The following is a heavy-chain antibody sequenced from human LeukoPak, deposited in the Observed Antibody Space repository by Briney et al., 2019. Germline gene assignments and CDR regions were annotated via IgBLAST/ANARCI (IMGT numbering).Heavy chain of an antibody. Sequence: GGSLRLSCAASGFTFSSYAMSWLRQAPGKGLEGVSAISGSGGSTYYADSVKGRFTISRDNSKNTLYLQMNSLRAEDTAVYYCAKDRRQQQLVRGHWFDPWAREPWSPSPQ. D-gene: IGHD6-13*01. J-gene: IGHJ5*02. CDR1: GFTFSSYA. CDR3: AKDRRQQQLVRGHWFDP. CDR2: ISGSGGST. V-gene: IGHV3-23*01.